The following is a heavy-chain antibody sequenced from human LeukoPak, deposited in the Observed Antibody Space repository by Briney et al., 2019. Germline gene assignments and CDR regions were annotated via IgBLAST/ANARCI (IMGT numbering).Heavy chain of an antibody. Sequence: GESLKISCKGSGYSFTSYGISWVRQAPGQGLEWMGWISAYNGNTNYAQKLQGRVTMTTDTSTSTAYMELRSLRSDDTAVYYCARGYSSGWYLNYWGQGTLVTVSS. CDR3: ARGYSSGWYLNY. D-gene: IGHD6-19*01. J-gene: IGHJ4*02. CDR2: ISAYNGNT. V-gene: IGHV1-18*01. CDR1: GYSFTSYG.